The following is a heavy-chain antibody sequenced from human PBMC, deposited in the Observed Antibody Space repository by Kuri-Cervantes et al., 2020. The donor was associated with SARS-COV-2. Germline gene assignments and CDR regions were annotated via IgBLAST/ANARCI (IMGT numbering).Heavy chain of an antibody. CDR3: ARDPGFHLTGDSYYYYCYMDV. Sequence: GSLRLSCTVSGGSISSHYWSWIRQPPGKGLEWIGYIYYSGSTNYNPPLKSRVTISADTSKNQFSLKLSSVTAADTAVYYCARDPGFHLTGDSYYYYCYMDVWGKGTTVTVSS. D-gene: IGHD1-20*01. CDR2: IYYSGST. CDR1: GGSISSHY. J-gene: IGHJ6*03. V-gene: IGHV4-59*11.